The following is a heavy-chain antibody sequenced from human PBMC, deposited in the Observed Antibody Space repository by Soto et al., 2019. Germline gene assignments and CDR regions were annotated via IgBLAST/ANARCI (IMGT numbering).Heavy chain of an antibody. CDR3: VREVVDGSSLWLDP. CDR2: MNANVDAT. D-gene: IGHD3-10*01. J-gene: IGHJ5*02. V-gene: IGHV1-8*01. CDR1: GFTFSTND. Sequence: ASVKVSCKASGFTFSTNDINWVRQAPGQGLQWMGWMNANVDATDSPQEYKGRVAMTWNASISTAYMELSNLKSDDTAVYYCVREVVDGSSLWLDPWGQGTLVTVSS.